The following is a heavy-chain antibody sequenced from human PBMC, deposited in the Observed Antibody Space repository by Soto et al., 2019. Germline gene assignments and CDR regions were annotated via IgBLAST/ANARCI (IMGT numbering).Heavy chain of an antibody. V-gene: IGHV3-30-3*01. D-gene: IGHD4-4*01. CDR1: GFTFSSYA. CDR3: AHFDYYSNRDGMDV. CDR2: ISYDGSNK. J-gene: IGHJ6*02. Sequence: GGSLRLSCAASGFTFSSYAMHWVRQAPGKGLEWVAVISYDGSNKYYADSVKGRFTISRDNSKNTLYLQMNSLRAEDTAVYYCAHFDYYSNRDGMDVWGQGTTVTVSS.